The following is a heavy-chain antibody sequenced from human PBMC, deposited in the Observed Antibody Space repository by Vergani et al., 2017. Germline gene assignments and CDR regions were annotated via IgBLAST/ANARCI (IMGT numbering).Heavy chain of an antibody. CDR1: GFIVSSHY. CDR2: IHSGGSI. CDR3: AGPQGASAYYYGGFDY. Sequence: VQLVESGGGLVKPGGSLRLSCAVSGFIVSSHYMTWVRQAPGKGLEWVAVIHSGGSIFYADSVMGRFTISRDRSKNTLDLHMNSLKAEDTAVYYCAGPQGASAYYYGGFDYWGQGILVTGSS. V-gene: IGHV3-66*02. D-gene: IGHD3-22*01. J-gene: IGHJ4*02.